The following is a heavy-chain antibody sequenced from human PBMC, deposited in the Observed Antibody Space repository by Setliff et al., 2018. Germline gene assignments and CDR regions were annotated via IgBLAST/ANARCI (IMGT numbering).Heavy chain of an antibody. CDR2: INPGGLTS. CDR3: ARINFYVSSGYYYAPDF. Sequence: GASVKVSCKTSGYSFTSHYVHWVRQAPGQGLEWMGIINPGGLTSSSTQKFEGRVTMTRDTSTSTVYMELNSLTSDDTAVYYCARINFYVSSGYYYAPDFWGQGTLVTVSS. D-gene: IGHD3-22*01. J-gene: IGHJ4*02. CDR1: GYSFTSHY. V-gene: IGHV1-46*01.